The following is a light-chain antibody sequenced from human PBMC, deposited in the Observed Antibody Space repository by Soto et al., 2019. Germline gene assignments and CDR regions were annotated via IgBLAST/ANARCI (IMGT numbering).Light chain of an antibody. Sequence: DIQMTQATSSLSAYIGDRVTMTCQASQDIGNYLNWFQQRQGRAPKLLISEASHLQPVVPSRFSGRHYREDFTLPISSLLPEDVAPYYFQKYESLPYKFGRGTTLEIK. CDR1: QDIGNY. CDR2: EAS. CDR3: QKYESLPYK. V-gene: IGKV1-33*01. J-gene: IGKJ2*01.